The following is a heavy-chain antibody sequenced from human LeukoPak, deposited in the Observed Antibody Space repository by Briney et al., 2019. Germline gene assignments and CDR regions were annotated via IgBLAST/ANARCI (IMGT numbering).Heavy chain of an antibody. Sequence: GRSLRLSCEVSRVTFSDYAMHWVRQASGKGLEWVGRIRSKANSYATAYAASVKGRFTISRDDSKNTAYLQMNSLKTEDTAVYYCTRHRQIGYYDSSGYYWFDPWGQGTLVTVSS. J-gene: IGHJ5*02. CDR1: RVTFSDYA. V-gene: IGHV3-73*01. CDR3: TRHRQIGYYDSSGYYWFDP. D-gene: IGHD3-22*01. CDR2: IRSKANSYAT.